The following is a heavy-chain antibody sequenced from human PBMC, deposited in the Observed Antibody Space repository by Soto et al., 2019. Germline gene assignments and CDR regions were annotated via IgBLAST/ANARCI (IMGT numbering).Heavy chain of an antibody. J-gene: IGHJ3*01. CDR3: ARDQLYYNDISGRPLNACDV. CDR1: GFTFRNYG. V-gene: IGHV3-48*01. Sequence: GGSLRLSCAASGFTFRNYGMNWVRQAPGKGLEWVSYIGIGSSTKYYADSVKGRFTISRDNAKNSLYLQMNSLRADDTAVYYCARDQLYYNDISGRPLNACDVWGQGTRVTVSS. CDR2: IGIGSSTK. D-gene: IGHD3-22*01.